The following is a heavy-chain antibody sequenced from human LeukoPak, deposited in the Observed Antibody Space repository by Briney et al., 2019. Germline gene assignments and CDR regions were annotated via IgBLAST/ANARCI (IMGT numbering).Heavy chain of an antibody. CDR1: GFTFTTSW. Sequence: GESLKISCQGSGFTFTTSWIGWVRQLPGKGLEWMGNIYPGDSDTRYSSSFQGQVTISAGKSINTAYLQWTSLKASDTAMYYCARQLTTLRGFDIWGQGTMVTASS. CDR3: ARQLTTLRGFDI. D-gene: IGHD4-11*01. J-gene: IGHJ3*02. CDR2: IYPGDSDT. V-gene: IGHV5-51*01.